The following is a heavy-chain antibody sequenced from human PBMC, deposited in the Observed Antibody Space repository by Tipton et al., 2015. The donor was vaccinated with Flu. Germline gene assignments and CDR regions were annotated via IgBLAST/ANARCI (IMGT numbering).Heavy chain of an antibody. J-gene: IGHJ4*02. Sequence: SLRLSCAASGFSFSSFGMHWVRQAPGRGLEWVSAISDTGGSTTYADSVKGRFTISRDNAKNSLHLQMNSLRAEDTAVYYCARTRGGYCSSSSCYADYFDYWGQGTLVTVSS. V-gene: IGHV3-21*01. D-gene: IGHD2-2*01. CDR1: GFSFSSFG. CDR3: ARTRGGYCSSSSCYADYFDY. CDR2: ISDTGGST.